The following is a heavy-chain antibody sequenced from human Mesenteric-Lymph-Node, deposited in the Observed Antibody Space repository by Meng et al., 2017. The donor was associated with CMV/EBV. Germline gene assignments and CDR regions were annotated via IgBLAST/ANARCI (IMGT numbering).Heavy chain of an antibody. CDR2: IYYTGGT. V-gene: IGHV4-39*07. D-gene: IGHD3-10*01. CDR1: GGSVSSSSYY. J-gene: IGHJ5*02. CDR3: ARASSTMVRGLIITTTYLNNWFDP. Sequence: SETLSLTCTVSGGSVSSSSYYGGWIRQPPGKGLEWIGSIYYTGGTYYNPSLKSRVTISIDTSKNQFSLKVSSVTAADTAVYYCARASSTMVRGLIITTTYLNNWFDPWGQGTLVTVSS.